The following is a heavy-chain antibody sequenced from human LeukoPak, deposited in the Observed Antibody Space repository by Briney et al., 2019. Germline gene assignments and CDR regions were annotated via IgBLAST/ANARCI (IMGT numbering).Heavy chain of an antibody. CDR2: ISYDGSNK. CDR3: AKEGPGIAASFDY. Sequence: PGGSLRLSCAASGFTFSSYAMHWVRQAPGKGLEWVAVISYDGSNKYYADSVKGRFTISRDNSKNTLYLQMNSLRAEDTAVYYCAKEGPGIAASFDYWGQGILVTVSS. D-gene: IGHD6-13*01. V-gene: IGHV3-30-3*01. CDR1: GFTFSSYA. J-gene: IGHJ4*02.